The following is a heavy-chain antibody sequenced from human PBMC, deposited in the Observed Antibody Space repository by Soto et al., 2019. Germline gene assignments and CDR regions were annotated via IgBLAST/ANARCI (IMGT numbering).Heavy chain of an antibody. V-gene: IGHV3-53*01. D-gene: IGHD2-15*01. Sequence: PGGSLRLSCAASGFTVSSNYMNWVRQAPGKGLEWVSVIYSGGSTYYADSVKGRFTISRDNSKNRLYLQMNSLRVEDTAIYYCARGGYCSGGSCYYFDYWGQGALVTVSS. CDR1: GFTVSSNY. J-gene: IGHJ4*02. CDR2: IYSGGST. CDR3: ARGGYCSGGSCYYFDY.